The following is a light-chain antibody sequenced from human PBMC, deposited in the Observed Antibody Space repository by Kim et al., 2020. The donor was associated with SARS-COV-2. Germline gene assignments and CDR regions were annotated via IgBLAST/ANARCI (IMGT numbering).Light chain of an antibody. CDR1: ESVSSNN. V-gene: IGKV3-20*01. J-gene: IGKJ1*01. CDR3: QQYGRSWT. Sequence: ETVLTQSPGTLSLSPGERATLSCRASESVSSNNLAWYQQKPGQAPRPLIYGASSRATGIPERFSGSGSGTDFTLTISRLEPEDFAVFYCQQYGRSWTFGQGTKVDIK. CDR2: GAS.